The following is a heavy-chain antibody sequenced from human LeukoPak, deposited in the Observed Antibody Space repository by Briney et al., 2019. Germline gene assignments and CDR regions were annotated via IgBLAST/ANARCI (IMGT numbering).Heavy chain of an antibody. J-gene: IGHJ4*02. Sequence: PGMSLRLSCSASGFTFGCYGMHWVRQAPGRGLEWVSLIWYHGNGVDYADSVKGRFTISRDNSKNTLYLQMNSVRAEDTAVYFCARDFWNEPSKYSDYWGQGTLVTVSS. CDR1: GFTFGCYG. V-gene: IGHV3-33*01. D-gene: IGHD3-3*01. CDR2: IWYHGNGV. CDR3: ARDFWNEPSKYSDY.